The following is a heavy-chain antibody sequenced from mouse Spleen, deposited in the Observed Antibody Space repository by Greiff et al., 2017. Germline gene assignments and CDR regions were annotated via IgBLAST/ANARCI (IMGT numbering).Heavy chain of an antibody. Sequence: VQLQQPGAELVKPGASVKMSCKASGYTFTSYWITWVKQRPGQGLEWIGNIYPSDSYTNYNQKFKGKATLTADKSSSTAYMQLSSLTSEDSAVYFCARESDDGYLIFAYWGQGTLVTVSA. V-gene: IGHV1-69*02. D-gene: IGHD2-3*01. CDR3: ARESDDGYLIFAY. J-gene: IGHJ3*01. CDR2: IYPSDSYT. CDR1: GYTFTSYW.